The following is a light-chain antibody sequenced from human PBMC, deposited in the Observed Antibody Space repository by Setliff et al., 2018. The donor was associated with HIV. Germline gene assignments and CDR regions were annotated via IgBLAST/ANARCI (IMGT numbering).Light chain of an antibody. J-gene: IGLJ1*01. Sequence: QSALTQPASVSGSPGQSITISCTGTSSDVGSYNLVSWYQQHPGKAPKLMIYDVSKRPSGVSNRFSGSKSGNTASLTISGLQAEDEADYYCCSYAGSGTYVFGTGTKVTVL. CDR2: DVS. CDR3: CSYAGSGTYV. V-gene: IGLV2-23*02. CDR1: SSDVGSYNL.